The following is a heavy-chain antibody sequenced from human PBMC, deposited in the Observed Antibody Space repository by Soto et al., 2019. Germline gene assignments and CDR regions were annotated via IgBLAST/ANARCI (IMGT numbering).Heavy chain of an antibody. CDR2: IYYSGST. CDR3: ARHFGAVWFGASGPDH. V-gene: IGHV4-39*01. CDR1: GGSISSSNDY. D-gene: IGHD3-10*01. Sequence: PSETLSLTCTVSGGSISSSNDYWGWIRQTPGKGLEWIGSIYYSGSTHYNPSLKSRVAISVDTSKNQFSLRLTSMTAADTAVYFCARHFGAVWFGASGPDHWDQGALVT. J-gene: IGHJ4*02.